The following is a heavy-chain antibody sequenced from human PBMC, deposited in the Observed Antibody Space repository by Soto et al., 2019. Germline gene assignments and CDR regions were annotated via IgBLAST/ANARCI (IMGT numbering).Heavy chain of an antibody. CDR2: INNDGSNT. CDR3: ARDEGGYNYGTSFDS. Sequence: PGGSLRLSCVASGFTLSSYWMHWVRQAPGKGLVWVSHINNDGSNTNYADSVKGRFTISRDNAKNSLYLRMNSLRAEDTAVYYCARDEGGYNYGTSFDSWGQGTLVTVSS. D-gene: IGHD5-18*01. V-gene: IGHV3-74*01. J-gene: IGHJ4*02. CDR1: GFTLSSYW.